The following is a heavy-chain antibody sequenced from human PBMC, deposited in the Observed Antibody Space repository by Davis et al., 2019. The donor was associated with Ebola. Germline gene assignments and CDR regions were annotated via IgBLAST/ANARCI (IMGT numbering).Heavy chain of an antibody. CDR3: ARGGSLEGTLNYYYYMDV. V-gene: IGHV1-2*04. Sequence: ASVKVSCKASGYTFTTYYIHWVRQAPGQGLEWMGWINPNSGGTNYAQKFQGWVSMTRDTSISTAYMELSRLRSADTAVYYCARGGSLEGTLNYYYYMDVWGKGTTVTVSS. D-gene: IGHD3-3*01. CDR1: GYTFTTYY. CDR2: INPNSGGT. J-gene: IGHJ6*03.